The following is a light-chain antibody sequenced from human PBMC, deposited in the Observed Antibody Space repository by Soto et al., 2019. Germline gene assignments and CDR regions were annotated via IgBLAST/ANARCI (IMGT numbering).Light chain of an antibody. CDR1: QSVSSP. CDR3: QQRSNWPPLT. Sequence: ERVLTQSTATRSVYPGESATLSCRASQSVSSPSAWYQQKPGQAPRLLIYGASTRATGIPARFSGSGSGTDFTLTISSLEPEDFAVYYCQQRSNWPPLTFGGGTKVDI. J-gene: IGKJ4*01. V-gene: IGKV3-11*01. CDR2: GAS.